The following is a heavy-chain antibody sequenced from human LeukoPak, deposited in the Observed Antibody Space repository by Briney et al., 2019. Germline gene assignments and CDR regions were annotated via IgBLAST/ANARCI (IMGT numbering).Heavy chain of an antibody. CDR3: ATAALYYDFWSGYYSSDAFGI. D-gene: IGHD3-3*01. CDR1: GGSISSYY. V-gene: IGHV4-59*12. J-gene: IGHJ3*02. Sequence: PSETLSLTCTVSGGSISSYYWSWIRQPPGKGLEWIGYIYYSGSTNYNPSLKSRVTMSVDTSKNQFSLKLSSVTAADTAVYYCATAALYYDFWSGYYSSDAFGIWGQGTMVTVSS. CDR2: IYYSGST.